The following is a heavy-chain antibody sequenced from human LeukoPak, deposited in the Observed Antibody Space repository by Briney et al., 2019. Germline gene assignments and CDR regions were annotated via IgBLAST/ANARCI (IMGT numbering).Heavy chain of an antibody. J-gene: IGHJ3*02. Sequence: SETLSLTCTVSGGSISSYYWSWIWQPAGKGLEWIGRIYTSWSTNYNPSLKSRVTMSVDTSKNQFSLKLSSVTAADTAVYYCARVRIMDAAFDIWGQGTMVTVSS. V-gene: IGHV4-4*07. CDR1: GGSISSYY. CDR3: ARVRIMDAAFDI. CDR2: IYTSWST. D-gene: IGHD2-8*01.